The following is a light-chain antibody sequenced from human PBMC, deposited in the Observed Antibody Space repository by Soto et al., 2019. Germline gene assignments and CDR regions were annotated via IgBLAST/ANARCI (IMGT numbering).Light chain of an antibody. CDR3: QHLET. CDR1: QSISSW. J-gene: IGKJ1*01. CDR2: GAS. Sequence: DIQMTQSPSTLSASVGDRVTITCRASQSISSWLAWYQQKPGKAPKLLIYGASNLQSGVPPRFSGSGSGTDFTLAISSLQPDDFATYYCQHLETFGQGTKVDIK. V-gene: IGKV1-5*01.